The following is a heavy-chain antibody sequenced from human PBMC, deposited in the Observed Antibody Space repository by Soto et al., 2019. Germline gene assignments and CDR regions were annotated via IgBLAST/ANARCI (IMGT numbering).Heavy chain of an antibody. V-gene: IGHV1-58*01. CDR3: AADVFTFSNETGASYF. J-gene: IGHJ2*01. D-gene: IGHD3-22*01. CDR2: IVVGSGNT. CDR1: GLTFIDSA. Sequence: GASAKVSCKASGLTFIDSAVQWVRQTRGQRPEWIGRIVVGSGNTNYAQGSQGRGTLTRDMSTNTVYMGMSSLRSEGSAVFYCAADVFTFSNETGASYF.